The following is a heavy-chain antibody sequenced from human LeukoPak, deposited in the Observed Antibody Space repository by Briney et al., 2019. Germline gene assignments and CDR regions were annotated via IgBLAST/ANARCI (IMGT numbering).Heavy chain of an antibody. CDR1: GFTFSSYA. J-gene: IGHJ6*02. Sequence: GGSLRLSCAASGFTFSSYAMHWVRQAPGKGLEWVAVISYDGSNKYYADSVKGRFTISRDNSKNTLYLQMNSLRAEDTAVYCCARCGATPLGTCYYYGMDVWGQGTTVTVSS. V-gene: IGHV3-30-3*01. CDR2: ISYDGSNK. D-gene: IGHD1-26*01. CDR3: ARCGATPLGTCYYYGMDV.